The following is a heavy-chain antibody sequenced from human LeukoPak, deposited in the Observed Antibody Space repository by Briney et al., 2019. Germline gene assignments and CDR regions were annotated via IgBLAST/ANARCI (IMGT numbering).Heavy chain of an antibody. CDR3: AKFDGVQLWLPSYYYYMDV. V-gene: IGHV3-30*02. D-gene: IGHD5-18*01. CDR1: GFSFSTFG. Sequence: GGSLRLSCAVPGFSFSTFGMHWVRQAPGKGLEWVAFILNDGSNHYDADSVKGRFTISRDNSKNTLYLQMNSLTAEDTAVYYCAKFDGVQLWLPSYYYYMDVWGKGTTVTVSS. J-gene: IGHJ6*03. CDR2: ILNDGSNH.